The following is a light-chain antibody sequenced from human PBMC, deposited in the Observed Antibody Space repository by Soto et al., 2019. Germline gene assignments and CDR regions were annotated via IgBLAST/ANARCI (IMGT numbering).Light chain of an antibody. CDR1: SSNIGAGYD. Sequence: VLTQPPSVSGAPGQRVTLSCTGSSSNIGAGYDVHWYQQLPGTAPKLLIYGNSNRPSGVPDRFSGSKSGTSASLAITGLQAEDEADYYCQSYDSSLSVVFGGGTKLTVL. J-gene: IGLJ2*01. V-gene: IGLV1-40*01. CDR2: GNS. CDR3: QSYDSSLSVV.